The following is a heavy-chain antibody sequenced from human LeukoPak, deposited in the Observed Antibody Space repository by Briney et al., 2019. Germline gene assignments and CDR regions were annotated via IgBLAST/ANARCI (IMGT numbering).Heavy chain of an antibody. Sequence: GGSLRLSCAASGFTFSSYGMSWVRQAPGKGLEWVSSINGNGGSTYYADSVKGRFTISRDNSKSTLYLQMNSLRAEDAAVYYCAKGPIPGFDYWGQGALVTVSS. CDR2: INGNGGST. V-gene: IGHV3-23*01. CDR1: GFTFSSYG. CDR3: AKGPIPGFDY. J-gene: IGHJ4*02.